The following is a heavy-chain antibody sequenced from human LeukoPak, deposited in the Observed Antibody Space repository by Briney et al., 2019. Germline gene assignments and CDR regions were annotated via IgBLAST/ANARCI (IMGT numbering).Heavy chain of an antibody. D-gene: IGHD4-17*01. V-gene: IGHV4-59*01. CDR3: AREDPQTTVPEGMDV. J-gene: IGHJ6*02. Sequence: SETLSLTCTVSGGSISYYYWSWIRQSPGKGLEWIGYIYYSGTTNYNPSLKSRVTISVDTSKNQFSLQLRSVTAADTAVYYCAREDPQTTVPEGMDVWGQGTTVSVSS. CDR1: GGSISYYY. CDR2: IYYSGTT.